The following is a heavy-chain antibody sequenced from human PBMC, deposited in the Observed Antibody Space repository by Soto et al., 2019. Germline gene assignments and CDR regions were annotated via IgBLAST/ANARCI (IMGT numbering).Heavy chain of an antibody. D-gene: IGHD3-10*01. CDR3: VGGQYYFDY. Sequence: QVQLVESGGGVVQPGRSLRLSCAASGFPFTSYGMHWVREGPDKGLEWVAIISYDGSDKYYADSVKGRFTISRDNSKNTLYLQMNSLRPEDTALYYCVGGQYYFDYRGQGTLVIAS. V-gene: IGHV3-30*03. J-gene: IGHJ4*02. CDR1: GFPFTSYG. CDR2: ISYDGSDK.